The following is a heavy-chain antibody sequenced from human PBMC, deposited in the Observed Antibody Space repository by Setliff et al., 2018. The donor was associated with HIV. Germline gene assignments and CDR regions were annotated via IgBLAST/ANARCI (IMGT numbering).Heavy chain of an antibody. CDR2: IKQDGGEK. J-gene: IGHJ4*02. D-gene: IGHD2-21*01. Sequence: SLKISCVASAFTFNSYWMSWVRQAPGKGLEWVANIKQDGGEKYYVDSVKGRFTISRDNAKNSLYLQMNTLRDDDTAVYYCAFGTGHISLFDYWGQGTLVTVSS. CDR3: AFGTGHISLFDY. CDR1: AFTFNSYW. V-gene: IGHV3-7*03.